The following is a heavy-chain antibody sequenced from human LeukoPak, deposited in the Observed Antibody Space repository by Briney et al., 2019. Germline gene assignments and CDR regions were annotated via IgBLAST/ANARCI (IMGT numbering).Heavy chain of an antibody. CDR1: GFTFSSYS. D-gene: IGHD2-2*01. J-gene: IGHJ6*02. V-gene: IGHV3-21*01. CDR2: ISSSSSYI. Sequence: GGSLRLSCAASGFTFSSYSMNWVRQAPGKGLEWVSSISSSSSYIYYADSVKGRFTISRDNAENSLYLQMNSLRAEDTAVYYCARVVKDIVVVPAAAYYYYGMDVWGQGTTVTVSS. CDR3: ARVVKDIVVVPAAAYYYYGMDV.